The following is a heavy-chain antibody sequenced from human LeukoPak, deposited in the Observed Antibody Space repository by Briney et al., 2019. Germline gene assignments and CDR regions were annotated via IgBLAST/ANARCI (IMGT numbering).Heavy chain of an antibody. V-gene: IGHV3-23*01. Sequence: PGGSLRLSCAASGFIFGRYAMSWVRQAPGKGLEWVSYISGSGAGIDYADSVKGRFTISRDNSKNTLYLQMNSLRAEDTAVYYCAKDWVIAISHFDYWGQGTLVTVSS. CDR2: ISGSGAGI. J-gene: IGHJ4*02. CDR3: AKDWVIAISHFDY. CDR1: GFIFGRYA. D-gene: IGHD2-21*01.